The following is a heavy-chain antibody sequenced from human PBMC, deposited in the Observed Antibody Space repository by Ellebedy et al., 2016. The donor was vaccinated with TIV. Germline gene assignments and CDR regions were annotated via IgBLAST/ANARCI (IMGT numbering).Heavy chain of an antibody. D-gene: IGHD3-10*01. CDR2: IYYSGST. CDR1: GGSISSSSYY. V-gene: IGHV4-39*07. Sequence: MPSETLSLTCTVSGGSISSSSYYWGWIRQPPGKGLEWIGSIYYSGSTNYNPSLKSRVTISVDTSKNQFSLKLSSVTAADTAVYYCARQGVIRGVIGYWGQGTLVTVSS. CDR3: ARQGVIRGVIGY. J-gene: IGHJ4*02.